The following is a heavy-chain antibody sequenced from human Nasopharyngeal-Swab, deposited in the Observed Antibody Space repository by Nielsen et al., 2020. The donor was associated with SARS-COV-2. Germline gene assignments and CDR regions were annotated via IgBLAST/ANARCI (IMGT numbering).Heavy chain of an antibody. CDR1: GGTFSSYA. Sequence: SVKVSCKASGGTFSSYAISWVRQAPGQGLEWMGRIIPILGIANYAQKFQGRVTIPADKSTSTAYMELSSLRSEDTAVYYCAKIPGIAVAPLDYWGQGTLVTVSS. CDR2: IIPILGIA. CDR3: AKIPGIAVAPLDY. D-gene: IGHD6-19*01. V-gene: IGHV1-69*04. J-gene: IGHJ4*02.